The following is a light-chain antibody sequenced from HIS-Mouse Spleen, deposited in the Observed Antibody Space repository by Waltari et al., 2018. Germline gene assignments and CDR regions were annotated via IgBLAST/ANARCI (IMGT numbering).Light chain of an antibody. Sequence: QSALTQPRSVSGSPGQSVTISCTGTSSDVGGYNYVSWYQQHPGKAPKRMIYDVSKRPSGVPDRFSGSKSGNTAFLTISGLHAEDEADYYCCSYTSSSTLEFGGGTKLTVL. CDR1: SSDVGGYNY. CDR2: DVS. J-gene: IGLJ2*01. CDR3: CSYTSSSTLE. V-gene: IGLV2-11*01.